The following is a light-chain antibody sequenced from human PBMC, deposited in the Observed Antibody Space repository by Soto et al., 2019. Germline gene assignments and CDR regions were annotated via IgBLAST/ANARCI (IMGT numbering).Light chain of an antibody. CDR1: SGDLGSYNR. CDR2: EVT. J-gene: IGLJ1*01. V-gene: IGLV2-14*01. Sequence: QSALTQPDSVSGSPGQSITISCTGTSGDLGSYNRVSWYQQHPGKAPKLIIYEVTDRPSGVSNRFSGSKSGNTASLTISGLQAEDEAEYYCSSYTNINTRACVFGTGTKLTVL. CDR3: SSYTNINTRACV.